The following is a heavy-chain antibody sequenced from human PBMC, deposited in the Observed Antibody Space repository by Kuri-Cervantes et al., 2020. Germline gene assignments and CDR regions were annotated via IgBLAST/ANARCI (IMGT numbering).Heavy chain of an antibody. V-gene: IGHV3-64*02. CDR2: ITSNGGST. J-gene: IGHJ4*02. CDR1: GFTFSSYA. Sequence: GESLKISCAASGFTFSSYAMHWVRQAPGKGLEYVSAITSNGGSTYYADSVKGRFTISRDNSKNTLYLQVGSLRAEDIAVYYCARGYGLYYYDSSGYFDYWGQGTLVTVSS. D-gene: IGHD3-22*01. CDR3: ARGYGLYYYDSSGYFDY.